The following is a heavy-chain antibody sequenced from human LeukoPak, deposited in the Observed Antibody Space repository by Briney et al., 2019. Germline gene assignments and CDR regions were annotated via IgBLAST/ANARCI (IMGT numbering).Heavy chain of an antibody. J-gene: IGHJ6*02. V-gene: IGHV3-7*01. D-gene: IGHD2-2*01. Sequence: GGPLSLSCAASGFTFSSHWMSWVRQSPGKGLECVANIKQDGSEKYYVHSVKGRFTISRDNAKNSLYLQMNSLRAEDTAVYYCARDRIVVVPASLLDYYYYYGMDVWGQGTTVTVSS. CDR3: ARDRIVVVPASLLDYYYYYGMDV. CDR1: GFTFSSHW. CDR2: IKQDGSEK.